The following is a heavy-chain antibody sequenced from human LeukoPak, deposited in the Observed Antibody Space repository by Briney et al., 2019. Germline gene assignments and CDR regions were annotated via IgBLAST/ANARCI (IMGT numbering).Heavy chain of an antibody. CDR1: GGSISSSSYY. J-gene: IGHJ4*02. V-gene: IGHV4-39*01. CDR2: IYYSGST. CDR3: ARHSISDIVVVPASYFDY. Sequence: SETLSLTCTVSGGSISSSSYYLGWIRQPPWKGLEWIGSIYYSGSTYYNPSLKSRVTISVDTSKNQFSLKLSSVTAADTAVYYCARHSISDIVVVPASYFDYWGQGTLVTVSS. D-gene: IGHD2-2*01.